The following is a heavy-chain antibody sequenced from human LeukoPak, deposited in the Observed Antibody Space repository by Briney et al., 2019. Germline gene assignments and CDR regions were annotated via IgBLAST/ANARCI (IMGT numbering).Heavy chain of an antibody. CDR2: IYYSGST. J-gene: IGHJ4*02. D-gene: IGHD4-23*01. Sequence: SETLSLTCTVSGGSISSYYWSWIRQPPGKGLEWIGYIYYSGSTYYNPSLKSRVTISVDTSKNQFSLKLSSVTAADTAVYYCAILNQPDYGGPLDYWGQGTLVTVSS. CDR1: GGSISSYY. CDR3: AILNQPDYGGPLDY. V-gene: IGHV4-59*12.